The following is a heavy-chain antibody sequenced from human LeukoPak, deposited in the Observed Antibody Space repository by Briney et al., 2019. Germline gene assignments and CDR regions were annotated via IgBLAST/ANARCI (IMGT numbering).Heavy chain of an antibody. D-gene: IGHD6-13*01. CDR1: GGSISSYY. CDR2: IYYSGST. V-gene: IGHV4-59*01. Sequence: SETLSLTCTVSGGSISSYYWSWIRQPPGKGLEWIGYIYYSGSTNYNPSLKSRVTISVDTSKNQFSLKLRSVTAADTAVYYCARVAAGNLDYWGQGTLVTVSS. CDR3: ARVAAGNLDY. J-gene: IGHJ4*02.